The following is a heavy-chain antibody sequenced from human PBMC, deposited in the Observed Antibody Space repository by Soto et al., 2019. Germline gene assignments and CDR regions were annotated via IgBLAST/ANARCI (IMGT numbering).Heavy chain of an antibody. Sequence: ASVKVSCKASGYSLTKYYVHWVRQAPGQGLEWMGIINPSGGSTSYAQKFQGRVTMTRDTSTSTVYMELSSLRSEDTAVYYCAREYSGSLRDYYYYGMDVWGQGTTVTVSS. J-gene: IGHJ6*02. CDR1: GYSLTKYY. CDR3: AREYSGSLRDYYYYGMDV. CDR2: INPSGGST. D-gene: IGHD1-26*01. V-gene: IGHV1-46*01.